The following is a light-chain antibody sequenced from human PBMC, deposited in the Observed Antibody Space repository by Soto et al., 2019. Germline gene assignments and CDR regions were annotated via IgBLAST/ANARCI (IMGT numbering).Light chain of an antibody. J-gene: IGLJ3*02. CDR3: SSYAGSNNWV. V-gene: IGLV2-8*01. CDR2: EVS. CDR1: SSDVGGYKY. Sequence: QSALTQPPSASGSPGQSVTISCTGTSSDVGGYKYVSWYQQHPGKAPKLMIYEVSKRPSGVPDSFSGSKSGNTASLTVSGLQAEDEADYYCSSYAGSNNWVFGVGTKLTVL.